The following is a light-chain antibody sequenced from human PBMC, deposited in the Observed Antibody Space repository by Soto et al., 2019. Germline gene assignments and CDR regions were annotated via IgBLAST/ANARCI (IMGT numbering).Light chain of an antibody. CDR1: QSVGSD. CDR2: GVS. CDR3: QHYGDSSWT. V-gene: IGKV3D-15*01. Sequence: EIVMTQSPATLSVSPGERATLSCRASQSVGSDLAWYQQKPGQAPRLVIYGVSSRATGIPDRFSGSGSGTDFTLTISRVEPEDFAVYFCQHYGDSSWTFGQGTKVDIK. J-gene: IGKJ1*01.